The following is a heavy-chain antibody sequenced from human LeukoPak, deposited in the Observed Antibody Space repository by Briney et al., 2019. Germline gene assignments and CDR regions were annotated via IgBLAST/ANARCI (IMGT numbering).Heavy chain of an antibody. D-gene: IGHD2-15*01. J-gene: IGHJ4*02. CDR3: TKDSNYLNSGSFFIPFDF. Sequence: GGSLILFCAASGFTFSRTAMTWVRQAPGKGLEWVATIGGSGVGTYYADSVKGRFNISRDNSKNTLYLQMNSLRTEDTAMYYCTKDSNYLNSGSFFIPFDFWGQGTLVTVSS. CDR1: GFTFSRTA. CDR2: IGGSGVGT. V-gene: IGHV3-23*01.